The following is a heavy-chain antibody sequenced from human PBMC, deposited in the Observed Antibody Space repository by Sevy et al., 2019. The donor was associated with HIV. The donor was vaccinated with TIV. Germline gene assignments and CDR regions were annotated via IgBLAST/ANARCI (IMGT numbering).Heavy chain of an antibody. CDR1: GFTFSSAW. V-gene: IGHV3-15*01. J-gene: IGHJ4*02. CDR2: IQSKSDGGTT. D-gene: IGHD3-9*01. CDR3: TTDTSTGYFDWLLDFDY. Sequence: GGSLRLSCAASGFTFSSAWMSWVRQAPGKGLEWVGRIQSKSDGGTTDYAASVKGRFTISRHYSVNTLYLQMNSLTTNDTAVYYCTTDTSTGYFDWLLDFDYWGQGTLVTVSS.